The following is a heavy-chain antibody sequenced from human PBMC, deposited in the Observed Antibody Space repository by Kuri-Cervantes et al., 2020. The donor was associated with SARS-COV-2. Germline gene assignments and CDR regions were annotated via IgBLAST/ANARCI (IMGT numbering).Heavy chain of an antibody. CDR3: AKDSMSPELPVEDYHYYINL. J-gene: IGHJ6*03. V-gene: IGHV3-30*18. CDR2: ISYDGSNK. D-gene: IGHD1-14*01. Sequence: LSLTCAASGFTFSSYAMSWVRQAPGKGLEWVALISYDGSNKYYADSVKGRFTISRDNSKNILSLQMNSLRVEDTAIYYCAKDSMSPELPVEDYHYYINLWGTGTPVTVSS. CDR1: GFTFSSYA.